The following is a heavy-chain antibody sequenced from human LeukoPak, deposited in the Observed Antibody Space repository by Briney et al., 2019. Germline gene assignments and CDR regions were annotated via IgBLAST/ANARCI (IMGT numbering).Heavy chain of an antibody. D-gene: IGHD1-1*01. CDR3: AREQSSMLEEAI. V-gene: IGHV4-30-2*01. CDR1: GGSISSGGYY. Sequence: ASETLSLTCTVSGGSISSGGYYWSWIRQPPGKGLEWIGYIYHSGSTYYNPSLKSRVTISVDRSKNQFSLKLSSVTAADTAVYYCAREQSSMLEEAIWGQGTMVTVSS. J-gene: IGHJ3*02. CDR2: IYHSGST.